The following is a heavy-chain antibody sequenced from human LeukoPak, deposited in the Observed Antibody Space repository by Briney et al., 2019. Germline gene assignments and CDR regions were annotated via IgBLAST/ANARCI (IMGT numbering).Heavy chain of an antibody. D-gene: IGHD1-26*01. CDR2: IRYDGSNK. Sequence: GGSLRLSCAVSGFTFSAYGMHWVRQAPGKGLEWVAFIRYDGSNKYYADSVKGRFTTSRDNSKNTVYLQMNSLRPEDTAMYHCAKEYSGSFEYWGQGTLVIVSS. CDR3: AKEYSGSFEY. J-gene: IGHJ4*02. V-gene: IGHV3-30*02. CDR1: GFTFSAYG.